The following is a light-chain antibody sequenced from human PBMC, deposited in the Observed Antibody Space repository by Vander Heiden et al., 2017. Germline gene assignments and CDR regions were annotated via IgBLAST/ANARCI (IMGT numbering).Light chain of an antibody. CDR3: QSYDSSLSGHVV. CDR2: GNS. J-gene: IGLJ2*01. Sequence: QSAPTQPPSVSGAQGQRVTISCTGSSSNIGAGYDVHWYQQLPGTAPKLLIYGNSNRPSGVPDRFSGSKSGTSASLAITGLQAEDEADYYCQSYDSSLSGHVVFGGGTKLTVL. V-gene: IGLV1-40*01. CDR1: SSNIGAGYD.